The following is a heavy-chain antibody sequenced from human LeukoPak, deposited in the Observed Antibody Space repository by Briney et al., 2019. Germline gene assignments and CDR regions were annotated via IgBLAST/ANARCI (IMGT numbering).Heavy chain of an antibody. CDR1: GGSISSYY. V-gene: IGHV4-59*12. CDR3: ARRGRWYSSGWYSGWFDP. J-gene: IGHJ5*02. D-gene: IGHD6-19*01. Sequence: PSETLSLTCTVSGGSISSYYWSWIRQPPGKGLEWIGYIYYSGSTYYNPSLKSRVTISVDTSKNQFSLKLSSVTAADTAVYYCARRGRWYSSGWYSGWFDPWGQGTLVTVSS. CDR2: IYYSGST.